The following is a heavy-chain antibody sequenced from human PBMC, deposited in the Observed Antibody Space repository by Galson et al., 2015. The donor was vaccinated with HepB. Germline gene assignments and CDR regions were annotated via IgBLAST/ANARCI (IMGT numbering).Heavy chain of an antibody. J-gene: IGHJ4*02. CDR1: GYTFTGYY. V-gene: IGHV1-2*02. Sequence: SVKVSCKASGYTFTGYYMHWVRQAPGQGLEWMGWINPNSGGTNYAQKFQGRVTMTRDTSISTAYMELSRLRSGDTAVYYCARGVGPGILFAPTPYWGQGTLVTVSS. CDR2: INPNSGGT. D-gene: IGHD2-15*01. CDR3: ARGVGPGILFAPTPY.